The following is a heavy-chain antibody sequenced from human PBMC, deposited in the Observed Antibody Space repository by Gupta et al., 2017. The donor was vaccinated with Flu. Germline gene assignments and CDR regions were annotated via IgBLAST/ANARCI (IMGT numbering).Heavy chain of an antibody. V-gene: IGHV4-34*01. D-gene: IGHD3-22*01. J-gene: IGHJ3*02. Sequence: QVQLQQWGAGLLKPSETLSLTCAVYGGSFSGYYWSWIRQPPGKGLEWIGEINHSGSTNYNPSLKSRVTISVDTSKNQFSLKLSSVTAADTAVYYCARELYYYDSSGYLGVAFDIWGQGTMVTVSS. CDR1: GGSFSGYY. CDR2: INHSGST. CDR3: ARELYYYDSSGYLGVAFDI.